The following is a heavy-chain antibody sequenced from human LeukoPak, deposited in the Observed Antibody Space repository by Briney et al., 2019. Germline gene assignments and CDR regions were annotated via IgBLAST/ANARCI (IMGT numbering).Heavy chain of an antibody. J-gene: IGHJ6*02. CDR2: IKQDGSEK. V-gene: IGHV3-7*01. CDR3: ARPTPARASTPNMDV. D-gene: IGHD5/OR15-5a*01. Sequence: PGGSLRLSCAASGFTFSTYAMSWVRQAPGKGLEWVANIKQDGSEKYYVDSVKGRFTISRDNAKNSLYLQMNSLRAEDTAVYYCARPTPARASTPNMDVWGQGTTVTVSS. CDR1: GFTFSTYA.